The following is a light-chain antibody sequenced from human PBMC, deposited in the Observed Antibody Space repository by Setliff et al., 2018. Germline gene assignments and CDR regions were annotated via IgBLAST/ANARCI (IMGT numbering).Light chain of an antibody. V-gene: IGLV2-23*02. Sequence: QSVLTQPASVSGSPGQSITISCTGTRGDVGGYNYVSWYQQHPGKVPKLMIYAVSKRPSGVSNRFSGSKSGNTASLTISGLQAEDEADYYCCSYVSSSILIFGGGTKVTVL. CDR3: CSYVSSSILI. J-gene: IGLJ2*01. CDR1: RGDVGGYNY. CDR2: AVS.